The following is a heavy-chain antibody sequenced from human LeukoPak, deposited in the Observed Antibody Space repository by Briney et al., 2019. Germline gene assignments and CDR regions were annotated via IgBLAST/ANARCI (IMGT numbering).Heavy chain of an antibody. V-gene: IGHV4-31*11. CDR2: IYYSGSP. J-gene: IGHJ5*02. D-gene: IGHD3-3*01. CDR3: ARDGATGVFET. Sequence: PSETLSLTCAVSGVSIRSAGYSYYWIRQFPGKGLEWIGHIYYSGSPSYNPSLKSRVTISMDTSKNHSSLNLTSVTAADTAVYYCARDGATGVFETWGQGTLVAVSS. CDR1: GVSIRSAGYS.